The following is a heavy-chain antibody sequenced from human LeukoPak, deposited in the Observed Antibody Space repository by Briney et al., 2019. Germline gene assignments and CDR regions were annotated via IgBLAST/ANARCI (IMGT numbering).Heavy chain of an antibody. CDR1: GYTFTSFD. CDR2: MNPNSGDT. J-gene: IGHJ4*02. D-gene: IGHD1-7*01. CDR3: ARGRPNYLSY. V-gene: IGHV1-8*01. Sequence: ASVKDSCKASGYTFTSFDINWVRQATGQGLEWMGWMNPNSGDTGYAQKFQGRVTMTWDTSISTAYLELSSLRSDDTAVYYCARGRPNYLSYCGQGTLVT.